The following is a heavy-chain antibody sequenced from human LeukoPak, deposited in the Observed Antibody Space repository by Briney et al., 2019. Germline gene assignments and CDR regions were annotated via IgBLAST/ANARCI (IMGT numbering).Heavy chain of an antibody. CDR3: ATYDYVWGSYRYTPIFDY. CDR2: ISGSGGST. J-gene: IGHJ4*02. D-gene: IGHD3-16*02. V-gene: IGHV3-23*01. Sequence: GGSLRLSCAASGFTFSSYAMSWVRQAPGKGLEWVSAISGSGGSTYYAASVKGRFTISRDNSKNTLYLQMNSLRAEDTAVYYCATYDYVWGSYRYTPIFDYWGQGTLVTVSS. CDR1: GFTFSSYA.